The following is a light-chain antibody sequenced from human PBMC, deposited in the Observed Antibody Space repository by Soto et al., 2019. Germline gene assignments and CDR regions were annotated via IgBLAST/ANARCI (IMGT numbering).Light chain of an antibody. CDR2: DAS. CDR1: QSVSSS. J-gene: IGKJ4*01. V-gene: IGKV3-11*01. CDR3: QQRSSWLPT. Sequence: EIVLTQSPATLSLSPGERATLSCRASQSVSSSLAWYQQKPGQAPRLLVYDASNRATGIPARFSGSGSGTEFTLTISTLHSEEFAVYSCQQRSSWLPTFRGVTKV.